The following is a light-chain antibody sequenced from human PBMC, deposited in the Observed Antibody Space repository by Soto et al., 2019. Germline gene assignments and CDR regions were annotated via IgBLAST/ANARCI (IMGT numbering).Light chain of an antibody. CDR3: QQYDNSIT. V-gene: IGKV3-20*01. J-gene: IGKJ5*01. Sequence: EIVLTQSPDTLSLSPGEGATLSCRASHTVSSSYLPWYQQKPGQAPRLLIYGASNRATGVPDRFSGSGSGTHFTLTISRLEPEDFAVFYCQQYDNSITFGQGKRLEIE. CDR2: GAS. CDR1: HTVSSSY.